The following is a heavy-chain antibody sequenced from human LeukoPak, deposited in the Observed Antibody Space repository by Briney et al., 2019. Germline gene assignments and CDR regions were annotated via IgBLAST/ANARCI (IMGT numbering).Heavy chain of an antibody. CDR1: GGSISNYY. V-gene: IGHV4-4*07. CDR2: IYTSGST. CDR3: AREQGTGTSSRYFDY. Sequence: SETLSLTCAVSGGSISNYYWSWIRQPAGHGLEWIGRIYTSGSTNYNPSLKSRVTMSVDTSKNQFSLKLNSVPAADTAVYYCAREQGTGTSSRYFDYWGQGTLVTVSS. J-gene: IGHJ4*02. D-gene: IGHD1-1*01.